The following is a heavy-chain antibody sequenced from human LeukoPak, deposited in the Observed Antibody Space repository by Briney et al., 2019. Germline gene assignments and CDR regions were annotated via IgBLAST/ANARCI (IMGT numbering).Heavy chain of an antibody. Sequence: SVKVPCKASGGTFSSYAISWVRQAPGQGLEWMGRIIPILGIANYAQKFQGRVTITADKSTSTAYMELSSLRSEDTAVYYCARDSGSTYYFDYWGQGTLVTVSS. D-gene: IGHD1-26*01. CDR3: ARDSGSTYYFDY. J-gene: IGHJ4*02. CDR1: GGTFSSYA. CDR2: IIPILGIA. V-gene: IGHV1-69*04.